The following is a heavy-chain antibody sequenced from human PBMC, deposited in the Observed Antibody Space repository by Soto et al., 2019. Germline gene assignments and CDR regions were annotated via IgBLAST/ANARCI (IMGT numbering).Heavy chain of an antibody. CDR3: ARDGDMAGGTPPKNYAMDV. Sequence: QVQLVESGGGVVQPGRSLRLSCAASGFNFRNFGMHWVRQAPGKGLEWVAVVWYDGTNKYYAESLEGRLSISRDNSKNTIYLEMNSLRVEDTGVYYCARDGDMAGGTPPKNYAMDVWGKGTTVTVSS. CDR2: VWYDGTNK. D-gene: IGHD2-15*01. V-gene: IGHV3-33*01. CDR1: GFNFRNFG. J-gene: IGHJ6*04.